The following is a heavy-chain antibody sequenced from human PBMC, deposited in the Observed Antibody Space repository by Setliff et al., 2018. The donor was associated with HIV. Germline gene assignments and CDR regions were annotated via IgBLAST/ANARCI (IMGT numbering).Heavy chain of an antibody. Sequence: PSETLSLTCTVTGYSISSGYYWAWIRQPPGKGLEWIGYIYHAGNTYYNPSLKSRVTASVDTSKNQISLRLNSLTAADTAVYYCARGTTLNVVPDAFDIWGQGTMVTV. CDR3: ARGTTLNVVPDAFDI. V-gene: IGHV4-38-2*02. CDR2: IYHAGNT. D-gene: IGHD4-17*01. J-gene: IGHJ3*02. CDR1: GYSISSGYY.